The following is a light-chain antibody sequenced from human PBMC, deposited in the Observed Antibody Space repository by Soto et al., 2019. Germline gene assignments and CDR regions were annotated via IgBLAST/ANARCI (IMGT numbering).Light chain of an antibody. CDR3: CSYTSTSSLFV. V-gene: IGLV2-14*01. CDR1: SSDVGGYNY. J-gene: IGLJ1*01. CDR2: EVS. Sequence: QSALTQPASVSGSPGQSITISCTGTSSDVGGYNYVSWYQQHPGKAPKLMINEVSNRPSGVSNRFSGSKSGNTASLTISGLQAEDEADYYCCSYTSTSSLFVFGSGTNLTVL.